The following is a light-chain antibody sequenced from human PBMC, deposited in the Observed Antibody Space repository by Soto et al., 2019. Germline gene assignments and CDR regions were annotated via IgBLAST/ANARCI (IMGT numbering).Light chain of an antibody. CDR3: QQYGSSPPIT. V-gene: IGKV3-20*01. Sequence: EIVLTQSPGTLSLSPGERATLSCRASQSVSSTYLIWYQQKPGQAPRLLIYGASSRATGVPDRFSGGGSGTDFTLTISRLEPEDFAVYYCQQYGSSPPITFSQGTRLEIK. CDR2: GAS. CDR1: QSVSSTY. J-gene: IGKJ5*01.